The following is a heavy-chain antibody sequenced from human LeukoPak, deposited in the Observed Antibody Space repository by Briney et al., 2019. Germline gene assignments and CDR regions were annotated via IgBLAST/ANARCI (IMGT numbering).Heavy chain of an antibody. Sequence: PGGSLRLSCAASGFTFDDYGMSWVRQAPGKGLEWVSGINWNGGSTGYADSVKGRFTISRDNAKNSLYLQMNSLRAEDTAVYYCARCDIVVVPAALDYWGQGTLVTVSS. J-gene: IGHJ4*02. CDR2: INWNGGST. V-gene: IGHV3-20*04. D-gene: IGHD2-2*01. CDR1: GFTFDDYG. CDR3: ARCDIVVVPAALDY.